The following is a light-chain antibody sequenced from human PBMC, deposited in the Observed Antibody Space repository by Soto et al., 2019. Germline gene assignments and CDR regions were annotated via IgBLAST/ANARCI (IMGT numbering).Light chain of an antibody. CDR3: QHYNSHSPT. V-gene: IGKV1-5*01. CDR1: QSISTW. CDR2: GAS. Sequence: DIQMTQCPPTLSASVGDRVTITCRASQSISTWLAWYQQKPGKAPKLLIYGASTLESGVPSRFSGSGSGTEFTLTISSLQPDDFATFYCQHYNSHSPTFGQGTKVDI. J-gene: IGKJ1*01.